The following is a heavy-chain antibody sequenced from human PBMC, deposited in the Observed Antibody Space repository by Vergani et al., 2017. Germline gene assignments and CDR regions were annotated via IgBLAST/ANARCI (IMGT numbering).Heavy chain of an antibody. CDR3: ARDCTGGACPDNYGMDV. V-gene: IGHV3-21*01. J-gene: IGHJ6*02. D-gene: IGHD2-8*02. Sequence: VQLVESGGGLVKPGGSLRLSCAASGFTFSDFSMSWVRQAPGKGLEWVAFIGSSGPYINYADSVKGRFIISRDNTNNSLFLQLRSLSAEDAAVYYCARDCTGGACPDNYGMDVWGQGATVTVSS. CDR1: GFTFSDFS. CDR2: IGSSGPYI.